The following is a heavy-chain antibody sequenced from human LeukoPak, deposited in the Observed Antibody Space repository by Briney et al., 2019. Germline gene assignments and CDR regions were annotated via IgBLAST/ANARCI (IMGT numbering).Heavy chain of an antibody. J-gene: IGHJ1*01. Sequence: PGGSLRLSCAASGFTFSSYGMHWVRQAPGKGLEWVAFIRYDGSNKYYADSVKGRFTISRDNSKNTLYLQMNSLRAEDTAVYYCAKEDAAYYDSSDFYYGYFQHWGQGTLVTVSS. CDR1: GFTFSSYG. D-gene: IGHD3-22*01. CDR2: IRYDGSNK. V-gene: IGHV3-30*02. CDR3: AKEDAAYYDSSDFYYGYFQH.